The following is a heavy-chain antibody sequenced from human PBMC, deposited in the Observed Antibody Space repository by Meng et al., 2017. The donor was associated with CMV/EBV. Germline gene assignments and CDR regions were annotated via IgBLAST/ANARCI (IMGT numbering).Heavy chain of an antibody. Sequence: GESLKISCAASGFTFSSYWMSWVRQAPGKGLEWVANIKQDGSEKYYVDSVKGRFTISRDNAKNSLYLQMNSLRAEDTAVYYCARAPTYYYDSSGYYGLGFDYWGQGTLVTVSS. CDR3: ARAPTYYYDSSGYYGLGFDY. CDR1: GFTFSSYW. D-gene: IGHD3-22*01. CDR2: IKQDGSEK. J-gene: IGHJ4*02. V-gene: IGHV3-7*01.